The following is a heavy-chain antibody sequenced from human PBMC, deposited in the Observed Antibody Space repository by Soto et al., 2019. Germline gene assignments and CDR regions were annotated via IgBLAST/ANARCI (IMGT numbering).Heavy chain of an antibody. Sequence: QVQLQESGPGLVKPSETLSLTCTVSGGSISSYYWSWIRQPPGKGLEWIGYIYYSGSTNYNPSLKSRVTISVDTSKNQFSLKLSSVTAADTAVYYCARLRGSRSTVTDYYYYYMDVWGKGTTVTVSS. CDR2: IYYSGST. J-gene: IGHJ6*03. CDR1: GGSISSYY. V-gene: IGHV4-59*08. CDR3: ARLRGSRSTVTDYYYYYMDV. D-gene: IGHD4-4*01.